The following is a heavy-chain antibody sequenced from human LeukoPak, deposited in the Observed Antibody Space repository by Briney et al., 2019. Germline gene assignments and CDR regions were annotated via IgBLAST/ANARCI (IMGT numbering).Heavy chain of an antibody. CDR3: VMDMDV. V-gene: IGHV3-7*05. CDR2: IKEDGSAK. Sequence: SGGSLRLSCAASGFIFSSYWMNWVRQAPGKGLEWVANIKEDGSAKYYVDSVKGRFTISGDNAKNSLYLQMNSLRAEDTAVYYCVMDMDVWGQGTTVTVSS. J-gene: IGHJ6*02. CDR1: GFIFSSYW.